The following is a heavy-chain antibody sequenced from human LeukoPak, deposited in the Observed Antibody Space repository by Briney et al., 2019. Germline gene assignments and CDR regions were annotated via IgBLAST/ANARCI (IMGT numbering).Heavy chain of an antibody. CDR2: IYSSGSA. J-gene: IGHJ4*02. CDR3: AREYGELDY. Sequence: SETLSLTCSVSGGSITSYDWSWVRQPAGKGLEWIGRIYSSGSANYNPSLKSRVTMSVDTSNNQFSLKLTSVSAADTAVYYCAREYGELDYWGQGTLVTVSS. D-gene: IGHD4-17*01. CDR1: GGSITSYD. V-gene: IGHV4-4*07.